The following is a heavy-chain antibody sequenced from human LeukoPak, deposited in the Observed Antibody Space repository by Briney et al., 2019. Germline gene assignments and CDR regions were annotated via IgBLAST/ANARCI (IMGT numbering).Heavy chain of an antibody. CDR3: ARRLGYDSSGYRFDY. D-gene: IGHD3-22*01. CDR2: IKQDGSEK. CDR1: GFTFSSYS. V-gene: IGHV3-7*01. Sequence: PGGSLRLSCTASGFTFSSYSLNWVRQAPGKGLEWVANIKQDGSEKYYVDSVKGRFTISRDNAKNSLYLQMNSLRAEDTAVYYCARRLGYDSSGYRFDYWGQGTLVTVSS. J-gene: IGHJ4*02.